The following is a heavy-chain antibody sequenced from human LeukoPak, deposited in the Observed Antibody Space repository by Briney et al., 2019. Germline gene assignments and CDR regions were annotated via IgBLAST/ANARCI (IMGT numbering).Heavy chain of an antibody. CDR2: INTNTGNP. D-gene: IGHD3-22*01. Sequence: ASVKVSCKASGYTFTRYAMNWVRQAPGQGPEWMGWINTNTGNPTYAQGFTGRFVFSLDTSVSTAFLQITSLEAEDTAVYYCARAPYDGSGYYVYWGQGTLVTVSS. J-gene: IGHJ4*02. CDR3: ARAPYDGSGYYVY. V-gene: IGHV7-4-1*02. CDR1: GYTFTRYA.